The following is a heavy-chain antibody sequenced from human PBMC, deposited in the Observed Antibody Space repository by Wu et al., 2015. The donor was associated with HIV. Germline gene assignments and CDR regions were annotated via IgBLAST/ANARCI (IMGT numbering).Heavy chain of an antibody. CDR3: ARPDSSSYFVDAFD. J-gene: IGHJ3*02. CDR1: GDTFSSHG. V-gene: IGHV1-69*05. D-gene: IGHD3-22*01. Sequence: QVQLVQSGAEVKKPGSSVKVSCKAAGDTFSSHGISWVRQAPGQGLEWMGGFIPIAGTVKYAQKFQGRVTITTDEFTSTAYMELSSLRSDDTALYYCARPDSSSYFVDAFD. CDR2: FIPIAGTV.